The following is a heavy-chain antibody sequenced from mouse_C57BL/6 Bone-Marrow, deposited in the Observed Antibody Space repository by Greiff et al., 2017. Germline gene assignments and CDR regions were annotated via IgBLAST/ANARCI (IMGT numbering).Heavy chain of an antibody. Sequence: VQLQQSGAELVRPGTSVKVSCKASGYAFTNYLIEWVKQRPGQGLEWIGVINPGSGGTNYNEKFKGKATLTADKSSSTAYMQLSSLTSEDSAVYFCARFYSNYEGYFDVWGTGTTVTVSA. CDR2: INPGSGGT. CDR1: GYAFTNYL. V-gene: IGHV1-54*01. D-gene: IGHD2-5*01. J-gene: IGHJ1*03. CDR3: ARFYSNYEGYFDV.